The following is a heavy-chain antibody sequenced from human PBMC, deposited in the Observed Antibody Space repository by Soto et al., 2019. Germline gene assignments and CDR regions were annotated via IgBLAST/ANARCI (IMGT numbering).Heavy chain of an antibody. D-gene: IGHD4-17*01. CDR2: IIPILGIA. CDR3: ARDVSTVTTPYYFDY. J-gene: IGHJ4*02. CDR1: GGTFSSYT. V-gene: IGHV1-69*08. Sequence: QVQLVQSGAEVKKPGSSVKVSCKASGGTFSSYTISWVRQAPGQGLEWMGRIIPILGIANYAQKFQGRVTITADKSTSTAYMELSSLRSEDTAVYYCARDVSTVTTPYYFDYWGQGTLVTVSS.